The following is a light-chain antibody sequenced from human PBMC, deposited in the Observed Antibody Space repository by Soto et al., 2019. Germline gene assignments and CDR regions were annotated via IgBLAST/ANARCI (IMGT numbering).Light chain of an antibody. CDR2: TNS. J-gene: IGLJ2*01. V-gene: IGLV1-44*01. Sequence: QLVLTQPPSASGTPGQRVTISCSGSSSNIGSNTVNWYQQLPGTAPKLLIYTNSQRPSGVPDRFSGSKSGTSASLAISGLQSEDEADYYCAAWDDSLKGVVFGGGTKVTVL. CDR3: AAWDDSLKGVV. CDR1: SSNIGSNT.